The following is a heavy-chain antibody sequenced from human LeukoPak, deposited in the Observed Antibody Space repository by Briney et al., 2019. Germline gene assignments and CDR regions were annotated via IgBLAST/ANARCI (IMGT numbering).Heavy chain of an antibody. Sequence: ASVKVSCKASGYTFTTYDINWVRQATGQGLEWMGWMNPNSGNTGYAQKFQGRVTITRSTSISTAYMELSSLRSEDTAVYYCARDRIAGWFDPWGQGTLVTVSS. CDR1: GYTFTTYD. J-gene: IGHJ5*02. D-gene: IGHD6-13*01. CDR2: MNPNSGNT. CDR3: ARDRIAGWFDP. V-gene: IGHV1-8*03.